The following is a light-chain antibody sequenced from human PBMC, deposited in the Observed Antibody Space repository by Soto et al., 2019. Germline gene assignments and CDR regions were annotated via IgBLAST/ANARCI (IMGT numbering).Light chain of an antibody. CDR2: STT. J-gene: IGLJ2*01. Sequence: QTVVTQEPSLTVSPGGTVTLTCASSTGAVTSGYYPNWFQQKPGQPPRVLIYSTTYKHSWTPARFSGSLLGGKAALTLSGVQPEDEADYYCLLFYGDGVVFGGGTKLTVL. V-gene: IGLV7-43*01. CDR1: TGAVTSGYY. CDR3: LLFYGDGVV.